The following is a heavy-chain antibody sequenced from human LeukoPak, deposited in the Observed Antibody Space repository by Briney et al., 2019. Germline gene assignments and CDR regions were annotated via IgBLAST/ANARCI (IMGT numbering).Heavy chain of an antibody. J-gene: IGHJ4*02. CDR2: ISYDGSNK. D-gene: IGHD1-1*01. CDR1: GFTFSSYA. Sequence: GRSLRLSCAASGFTFSSYAMHWVRQAPGKGLEWVAVISYDGSNKYHADSVKGRFTISRDNSKNTLYLQMNSLRAEDTAVYYCARGFAGTTFSIDYWGQGTLVTVSS. CDR3: ARGFAGTTFSIDY. V-gene: IGHV3-30*04.